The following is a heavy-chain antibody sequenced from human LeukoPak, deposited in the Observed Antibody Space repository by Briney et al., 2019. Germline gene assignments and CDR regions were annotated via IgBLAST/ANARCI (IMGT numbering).Heavy chain of an antibody. V-gene: IGHV3-74*01. Sequence: TGGSLRLSCAVSGFKFSNYWMHWVRQAPGKGLVWVSRINTDGSSTTYADSVKGRFTISRDNAKNTLYLQMSSLRAEDTAVYYCARPYSTGPPMGWGQGTLVTVSS. CDR1: GFKFSNYW. CDR2: INTDGSST. CDR3: ARPYSTGPPMG. J-gene: IGHJ4*02. D-gene: IGHD6-19*01.